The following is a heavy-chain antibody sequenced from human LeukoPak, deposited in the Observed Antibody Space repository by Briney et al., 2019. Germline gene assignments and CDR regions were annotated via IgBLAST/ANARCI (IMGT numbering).Heavy chain of an antibody. Sequence: PSETLSLTCTVSGGSISGGSYYWSWIRQPAGKGLEWIGHIYTTGSTNYNPSLKSRVAISVDTSKNQFSLKLSSVTAADTAIYYCASASGGYSGYDPWGQGTLVTVSS. J-gene: IGHJ5*02. CDR2: IYTTGST. CDR3: ASASGGYSGYDP. V-gene: IGHV4-61*09. D-gene: IGHD5-12*01. CDR1: GGSISGGSYY.